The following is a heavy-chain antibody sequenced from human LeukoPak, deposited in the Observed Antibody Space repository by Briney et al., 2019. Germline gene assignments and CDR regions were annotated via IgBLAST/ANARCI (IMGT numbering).Heavy chain of an antibody. CDR3: ATLGGRNTDWDY. CDR1: GGSISSYY. CDR2: IYYSGST. V-gene: IGHV4-59*08. D-gene: IGHD2-15*01. J-gene: IGHJ4*02. Sequence: PAETLSLTCTVSGGSISSYYWSWLRQPPGKGLEWIGYIYYSGSTNYNPSLKSRVTTSVDTSKNQFSLKLSSVTAADTAVYYCATLGGRNTDWDYWGQGTLVTVSS.